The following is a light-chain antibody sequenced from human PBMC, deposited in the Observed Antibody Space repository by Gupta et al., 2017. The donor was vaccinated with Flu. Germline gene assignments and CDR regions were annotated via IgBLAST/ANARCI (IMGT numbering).Light chain of an antibody. CDR1: QSVSSK. CDR2: GAS. J-gene: IGKJ1*01. V-gene: IGKV3-15*01. CDR3: QQYNNWPPLT. Sequence: EIVLTQSPVTLSVSPGERATLSCRASQSVSSKLAWYQQKPGQAPRLLIYGASTRATGIPARFSGSGSGREFTLTISSLQSEDFAVYYCQQYNNWPPLTFGQGTKVEIK.